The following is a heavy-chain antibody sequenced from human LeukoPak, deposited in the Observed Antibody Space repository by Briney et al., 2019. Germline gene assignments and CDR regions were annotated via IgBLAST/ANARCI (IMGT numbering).Heavy chain of an antibody. CDR1: GGSISRSSRY. Sequence: KPSETLSLTCTVSGGSISRSSRYWGWIRQPPGKGLEWIGSIFYSGNTYDNPSLKSRVTISVDTSKNQFSLKLSSVTAADTAVYYCATTTIRLGYWGQGTLVTVSS. CDR2: IFYSGNT. CDR3: ATTTIRLGY. D-gene: IGHD1-26*01. J-gene: IGHJ4*02. V-gene: IGHV4-39*07.